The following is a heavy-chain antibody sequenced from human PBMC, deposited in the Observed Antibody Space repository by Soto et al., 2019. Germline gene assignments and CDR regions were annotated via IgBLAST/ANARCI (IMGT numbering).Heavy chain of an antibody. D-gene: IGHD1-26*01. V-gene: IGHV1-46*01. Sequence: QVQLVQSGAEVKKPGASVKVSCKASGYTFTSYYMHWVRQAPGQGLEWMGIINPSGGSTSYAQKFQGRVTMTRDTSTSTVYMELSSLRSEDTAVYYCARVSRWELAYYYGMDVWGQGTTVTASS. CDR3: ARVSRWELAYYYGMDV. CDR1: GYTFTSYY. CDR2: INPSGGST. J-gene: IGHJ6*02.